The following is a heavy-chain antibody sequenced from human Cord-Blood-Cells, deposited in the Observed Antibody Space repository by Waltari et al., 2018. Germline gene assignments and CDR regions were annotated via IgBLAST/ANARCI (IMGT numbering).Heavy chain of an antibody. CDR1: GGSFSGYY. J-gene: IGHJ3*02. D-gene: IGHD4-17*01. V-gene: IGHV4-34*01. Sequence: QVQLQQWGAGLLKPSEPLSLTCAVYGGSFSGYYWSWNRQPPGKGLEWIGEINHSGSTNYNPSLKSRVTISVDTSKNQFSLKLSSVTAADTAVYYCAMTVTTTDAFDIWGQGTMVTVSS. CDR2: INHSGST. CDR3: AMTVTTTDAFDI.